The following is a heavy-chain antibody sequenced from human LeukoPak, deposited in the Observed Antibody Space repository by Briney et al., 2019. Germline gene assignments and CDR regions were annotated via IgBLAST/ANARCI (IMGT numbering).Heavy chain of an antibody. Sequence: GGSLRLSCAASGFTFSSYSMNWVRQAPGKGLEWVSAISGSGGSTYYADSVKGRFTISRDNSKNTLYLQMNSLRAEDTAVYYCAKHDTYYYDSSGYLGYSDYWGQGTLVTVSS. CDR2: ISGSGGST. J-gene: IGHJ4*02. CDR1: GFTFSSYS. V-gene: IGHV3-23*01. D-gene: IGHD3-22*01. CDR3: AKHDTYYYDSSGYLGYSDY.